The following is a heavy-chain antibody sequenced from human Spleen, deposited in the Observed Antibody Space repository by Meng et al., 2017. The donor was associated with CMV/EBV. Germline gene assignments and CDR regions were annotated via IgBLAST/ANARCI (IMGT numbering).Heavy chain of an antibody. J-gene: IGHJ4*02. V-gene: IGHV4-39*01. CDR1: GGSISIGTSYF. CDR2: VYYTGST. Sequence: SETLSLTCTVSGGSISIGTSYFWGWIRQPPGKGLEWIGNVYYTGSTNCNPSLKSRVTISVDTSKNQFFLKVNSVTAADTAMYYCARTYYYGSRSSRRETGFDSWGRGTLVTVSS. D-gene: IGHD3-10*01. CDR3: ARTYYYGSRSSRRETGFDS.